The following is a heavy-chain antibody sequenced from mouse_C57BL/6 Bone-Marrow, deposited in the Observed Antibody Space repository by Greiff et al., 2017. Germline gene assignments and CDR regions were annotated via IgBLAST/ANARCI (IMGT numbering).Heavy chain of an antibody. CDR1: GYSFTGYY. D-gene: IGHD1-1*02. CDR3: AREVEAIYWYFDV. V-gene: IGHV1-42*01. CDR2: LNPSTGGT. J-gene: IGHJ1*03. Sequence: VQLQQSGPELVKPGASVTISCKASGYSFTGYYMNWVPPSPEKSLEWIGELNPSTGGTTSNQKFKAPATLTVDQSSSTAYMQLKSLTSEDSAVYYCAREVEAIYWYFDVWGTGTTVTVSS.